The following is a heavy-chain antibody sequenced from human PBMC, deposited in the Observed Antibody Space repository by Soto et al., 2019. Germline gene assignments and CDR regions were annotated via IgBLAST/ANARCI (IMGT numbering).Heavy chain of an antibody. Sequence: QDQLVQSGAEVKKPGSSVKVSCKASGGTFSSHTFSWVRQAPGQGLEWMGRINPALGTATYAQKFQGRVTITADESPTTVSMELNSLRSEDTAVYYCARPDFGDYWYFDLWGRGTLVTVSS. V-gene: IGHV1-69*08. CDR2: INPALGTA. CDR3: ARPDFGDYWYFDL. CDR1: GGTFSSHT. J-gene: IGHJ2*01. D-gene: IGHD4-17*01.